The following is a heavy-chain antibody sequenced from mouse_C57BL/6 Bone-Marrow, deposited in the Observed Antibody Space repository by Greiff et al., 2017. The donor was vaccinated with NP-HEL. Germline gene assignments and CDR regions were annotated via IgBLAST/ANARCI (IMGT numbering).Heavy chain of an antibody. J-gene: IGHJ2*01. CDR3: ARDTTVVDYFDY. CDR1: GYTFTSYW. V-gene: IGHV1-55*01. D-gene: IGHD1-1*01. Sequence: QVQLQQPGAELVKPGASVKMSCKASGYTFTSYWITWVKQRPGQGLEWIGDIYPGSGSTNYNEKFKGKATFTADTSSNTAYMQLSSLTTEDSAIYYCARDTTVVDYFDYWGQGTTLTVSS. CDR2: IYPGSGST.